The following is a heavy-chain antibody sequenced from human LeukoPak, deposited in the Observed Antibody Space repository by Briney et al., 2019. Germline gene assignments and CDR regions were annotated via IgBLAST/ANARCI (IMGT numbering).Heavy chain of an antibody. CDR3: ATDLRWSGGGSNWFDP. Sequence: ASVKVSCKVSGYTLTELSMHWVRQAPGKGLEWMGGFDPEDGETIYAQKFQGRVTMTEDTSTDTAYMELSSLRSEDTAGYYCATDLRWSGGGSNWFDPWGQGTLVTVSS. V-gene: IGHV1-24*01. D-gene: IGHD4-23*01. CDR2: FDPEDGET. J-gene: IGHJ5*02. CDR1: GYTLTELS.